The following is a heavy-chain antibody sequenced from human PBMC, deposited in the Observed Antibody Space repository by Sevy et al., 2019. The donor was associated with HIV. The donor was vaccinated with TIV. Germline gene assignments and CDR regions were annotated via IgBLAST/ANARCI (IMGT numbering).Heavy chain of an antibody. V-gene: IGHV4-59*08. Sequence: SETLSLTCTVSGGSITGYCWNWIRQPPGKGLEWIGYMYSSASTDYNPSLRSRVTISVDASKNQFSLKLNSVTAADTAVYYCARQTVIHDILSGWNYYRVDVWGQGTTVTVSS. CDR2: MYSSAST. CDR3: ARQTVIHDILSGWNYYRVDV. CDR1: GGSITGYC. D-gene: IGHD3-9*01. J-gene: IGHJ6*02.